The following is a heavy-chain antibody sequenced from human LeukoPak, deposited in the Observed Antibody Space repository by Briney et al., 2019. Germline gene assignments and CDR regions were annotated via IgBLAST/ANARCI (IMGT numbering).Heavy chain of an antibody. V-gene: IGHV3-21*04. Sequence: GGSLRLSCAASGFTFSSYSMNWVRQAPGKGREWVSSISSSSSYIYYADSVKGRFTISRDNAKNSLYLQMNSLRAEDTAVYYCNGGGWLVQGTGYFDYWGQGTLVTVSS. CDR1: GFTFSSYS. CDR2: ISSSSSYI. J-gene: IGHJ4*02. CDR3: NGGGWLVQGTGYFDY. D-gene: IGHD6-19*01.